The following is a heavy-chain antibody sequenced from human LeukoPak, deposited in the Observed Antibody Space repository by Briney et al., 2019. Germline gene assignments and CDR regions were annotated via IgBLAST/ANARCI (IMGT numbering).Heavy chain of an antibody. CDR2: INPSAGST. CDR1: GYTFTTYS. J-gene: IGHJ6*02. Sequence: ASVKVSCKASGYTFTTYSIHWVRQAPGQGLEWMGIINPSAGSTNYAQEFQGRVTMTRDTSTNTVYMELSSLRSEHTAVYYCARRPGTATRLDSYYYGMDVWGQGTTVTVSS. D-gene: IGHD4-17*01. V-gene: IGHV1-46*01. CDR3: ARRPGTATRLDSYYYGMDV.